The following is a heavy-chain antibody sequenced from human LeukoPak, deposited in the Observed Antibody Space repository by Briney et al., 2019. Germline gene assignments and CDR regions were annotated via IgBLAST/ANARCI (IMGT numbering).Heavy chain of an antibody. V-gene: IGHV4-34*01. CDR2: INHSGST. J-gene: IGHJ1*01. Sequence: SETLSLTCAVYGGSFSGYYWSWIRQPPGKGLEWIGEINHSGSTNYNPSLKSRVTISVDTSKNQFSLKLSSVTAADTAVYYCARAGRLVRCFQHWGQGTLVTVSS. CDR3: ARAGRLVRCFQH. CDR1: GGSFSGYY. D-gene: IGHD3-9*01.